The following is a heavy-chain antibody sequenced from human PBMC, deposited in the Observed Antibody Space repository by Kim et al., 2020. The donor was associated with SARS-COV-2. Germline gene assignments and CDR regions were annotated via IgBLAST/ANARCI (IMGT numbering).Heavy chain of an antibody. CDR2: ISPYNGDT. V-gene: IGHV1-18*01. D-gene: IGHD1-26*01. CDR3: ARDTGLIVPDVGDF. CDR1: GYTFAGYG. J-gene: IGHJ4*02. Sequence: ASVKVSCKASGYTFAGYGISWVRQAPGQGLEWMGWISPYNGDTKYAKKFQGRVTMTTDTSTITTYMELRSLTSDDTAVYYCARDTGLIVPDVGDFWGQGALVTVSS.